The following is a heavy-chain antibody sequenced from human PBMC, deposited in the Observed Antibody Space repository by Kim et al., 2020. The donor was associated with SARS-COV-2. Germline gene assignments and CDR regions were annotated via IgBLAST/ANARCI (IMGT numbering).Heavy chain of an antibody. CDR1: GYSFTSYW. J-gene: IGHJ5*02. V-gene: IGHV5-10-1*01. D-gene: IGHD5-12*01. CDR3: ARHVSDIVALLGPSIGWFDP. Sequence: GESLKISCKGSGYSFTSYWISWVRQMPGKGLEWMGRIDPSDSYTNYSPSFQGHVTISADKSISTAYLQWSSLKASDTAMYYCARHVSDIVALLGPSIGWFDPWGQGTLVTVSS. CDR2: IDPSDSYT.